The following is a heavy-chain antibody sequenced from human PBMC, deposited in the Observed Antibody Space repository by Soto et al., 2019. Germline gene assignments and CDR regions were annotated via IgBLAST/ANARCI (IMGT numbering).Heavy chain of an antibody. Sequence: SETLSLTCTVSGGSISSYYWSWIRQPPGKGLEWIGYIYYSGSTSYNPSLKSRVTISVDTSKNQFSLKLSSVTAADTAVYYCARGPPALFYFDYWGQGTLVTVSS. CDR2: IYYSGST. CDR1: GGSISSYY. V-gene: IGHV4-59*08. CDR3: ARGPPALFYFDY. J-gene: IGHJ4*02.